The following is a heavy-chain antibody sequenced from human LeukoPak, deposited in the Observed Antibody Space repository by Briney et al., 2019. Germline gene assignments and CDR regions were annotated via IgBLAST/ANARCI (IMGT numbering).Heavy chain of an antibody. Sequence: GGSLTLSCATSGYAFSGYAISWLRQAPGKGLEWVSTISESGDNTYYADSVKGRFTISRDNSENTLYLQMNGLRAEDTAIYYCANSDRLGGDYWGQGTLVTVSS. CDR1: GYAFSGYA. D-gene: IGHD3-16*01. CDR3: ANSDRLGGDY. J-gene: IGHJ4*02. V-gene: IGHV3-23*01. CDR2: ISESGDNT.